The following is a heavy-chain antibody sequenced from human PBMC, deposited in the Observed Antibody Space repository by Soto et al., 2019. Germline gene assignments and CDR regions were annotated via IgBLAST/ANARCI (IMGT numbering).Heavy chain of an antibody. V-gene: IGHV5-51*01. CDR1: GYNFHTYW. J-gene: IGHJ4*02. D-gene: IGHD6-13*01. CDR2: IYPHDSDT. CDR3: ARRGIAAAVIDY. Sequence: RGESLKISCNGSGYNFHTYWIAWVRQMPGKGLEWMGFIYPHDSDTRYSPSFRGQVTISADKSISTAYLQWSRLKASDTAMYYCARRGIAAAVIDYWGQGTLVTVSS.